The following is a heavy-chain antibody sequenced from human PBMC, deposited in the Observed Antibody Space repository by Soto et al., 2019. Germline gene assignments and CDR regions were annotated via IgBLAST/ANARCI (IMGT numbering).Heavy chain of an antibody. D-gene: IGHD3-9*01. CDR1: GGSFSGYY. CDR2: INPSGST. CDR3: ARGILSVLRYFDWLPMEPNWFDP. Sequence: PSETLSLTCAVYGGSFSGYYWSWIRQPPGKGLEWIGEINPSGSTNYNPSLKSRVTISVDTSKNQFSLKLSSVTAADTAVYYCARGILSVLRYFDWLPMEPNWFDPWGQGTLVTVSS. J-gene: IGHJ5*02. V-gene: IGHV4-34*01.